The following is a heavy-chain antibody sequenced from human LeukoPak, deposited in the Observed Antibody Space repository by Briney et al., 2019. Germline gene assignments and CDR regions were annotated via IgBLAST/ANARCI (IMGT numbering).Heavy chain of an antibody. J-gene: IGHJ4*02. CDR1: GYTFTGYY. D-gene: IGHD2-2*01. Sequence: ASVKVSCKASGYTFTGYYMHWVRQAPGQGLEWMGWINPNSGGTNYAQKFQGRVTMTRDTSISTAYMELSRLRSDDTAVYYCARDVRVSLWDCSSTSCYLGGSDYWGQGTLVTVSS. CDR2: INPNSGGT. CDR3: ARDVRVSLWDCSSTSCYLGGSDY. V-gene: IGHV1-2*02.